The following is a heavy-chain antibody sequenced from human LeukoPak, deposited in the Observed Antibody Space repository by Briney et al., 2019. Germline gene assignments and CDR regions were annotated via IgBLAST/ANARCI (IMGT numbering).Heavy chain of an antibody. J-gene: IGHJ6*03. CDR3: AKPPRPRTYFMDV. Sequence: GGSLRLSCAASGFTFSSYGMSWVRQAPGKGLEWVSAISGSGGSTYYADSVKGRFTVSRDNSKNTLYLQMNSLRAEDTAVYYCAKPPRPRTYFMDVWGKGTTVTISS. V-gene: IGHV3-23*01. CDR1: GFTFSSYG. D-gene: IGHD3/OR15-3a*01. CDR2: ISGSGGST.